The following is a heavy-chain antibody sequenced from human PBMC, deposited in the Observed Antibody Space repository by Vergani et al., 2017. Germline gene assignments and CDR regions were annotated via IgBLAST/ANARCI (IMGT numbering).Heavy chain of an antibody. V-gene: IGHV3-23*01. Sequence: EVQLLESGGGLVKPGGSLRLSCAASGFTFSSYAMTWVRQAPGKGLEWVSAIGGSGGDTYYADSVKGRFTISRDNSKNTLSLQMNSLRAEDTAVYYCASHIEEAARGLVDVCGKGTTVTVSS. CDR3: ASHIEEAARGLVDV. D-gene: IGHD6-19*01. J-gene: IGHJ6*04. CDR1: GFTFSSYA. CDR2: IGGSGGDT.